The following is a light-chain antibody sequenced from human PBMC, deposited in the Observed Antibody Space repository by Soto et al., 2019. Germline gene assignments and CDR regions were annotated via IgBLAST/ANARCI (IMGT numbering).Light chain of an antibody. V-gene: IGLV2-8*01. CDR2: EVS. Sequence: QSVLTQPPSASGSPGQSVTISCTGTSSDVGAYNYLSWYQQHPGKAPKLMIYEVSKQPSGVPDRFSGSKSGNTASLTVSGLQAEDEADYYCSSYAGSNNYVFGTGTKVTVL. CDR1: SSDVGAYNY. J-gene: IGLJ1*01. CDR3: SSYAGSNNYV.